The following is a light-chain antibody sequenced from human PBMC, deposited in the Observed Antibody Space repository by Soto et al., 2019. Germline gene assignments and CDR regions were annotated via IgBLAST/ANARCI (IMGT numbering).Light chain of an antibody. J-gene: IGKJ5*01. CDR3: QQYNSWPPIA. CDR1: QTVSSN. Sequence: EIVMTPSPATLSVSSGERATLSFRASQTVSSNLAWYQQKPGQAPRLLIYDASTRATGIPDRFSGGGSGTEFTLTISSLQSEDFVVYYCQQYNSWPPIAFGQGTRLEIK. CDR2: DAS. V-gene: IGKV3-15*01.